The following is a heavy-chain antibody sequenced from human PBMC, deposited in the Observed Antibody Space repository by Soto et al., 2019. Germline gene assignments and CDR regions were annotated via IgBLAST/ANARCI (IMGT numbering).Heavy chain of an antibody. CDR3: ATELDNYYDSSGYYFDY. Sequence: GASVKVSCKVSGYTLTEFSMHWVRQAPGKGLERMGGFDPEDGETIYAQKFQGRVTMTEDTSTDTAYMELSSLRSEDAAVYYCATELDNYYDSSGYYFDYWGQGTLVTVS. J-gene: IGHJ4*02. CDR1: GYTLTEFS. CDR2: FDPEDGET. D-gene: IGHD3-22*01. V-gene: IGHV1-24*01.